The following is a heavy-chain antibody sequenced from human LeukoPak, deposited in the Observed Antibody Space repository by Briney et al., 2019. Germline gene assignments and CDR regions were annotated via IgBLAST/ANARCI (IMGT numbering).Heavy chain of an antibody. CDR2: THYTGST. V-gene: IGHV4-59*01. Sequence: SETLSLTCTVSGGSISSYYWTWIRRPPGEGLEWIGYTHYTGSTNYNPSLESRASISVDTSKKYFSLKLRSVTAADTAVYYCARVDDTSGIDYWGQGTLVTVSS. CDR3: ARVDDTSGIDY. D-gene: IGHD3-22*01. J-gene: IGHJ4*02. CDR1: GGSISSYY.